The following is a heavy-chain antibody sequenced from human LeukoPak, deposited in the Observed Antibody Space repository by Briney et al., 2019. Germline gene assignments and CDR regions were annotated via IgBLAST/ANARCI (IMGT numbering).Heavy chain of an antibody. J-gene: IGHJ4*02. V-gene: IGHV3-30*18. CDR1: GFTFSTHA. CDR3: AKDIRNDRFGGPGKY. CDR2: ISYDGSDK. Sequence: GGSLRLSCVVSGFTFSTHAMHWVRPAPGKGLEWVAIISYDGSDKYYADSVKGRFTISRDNSKNTLYLQMNSLRAEDTAVYYCAKDIRNDRFGGPGKYWGQGTLVTVSS. D-gene: IGHD3-10*01.